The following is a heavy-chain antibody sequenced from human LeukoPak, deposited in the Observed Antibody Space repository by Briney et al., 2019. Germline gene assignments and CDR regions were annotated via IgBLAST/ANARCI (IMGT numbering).Heavy chain of an antibody. Sequence: GGSLRLSCAASGFTFSSYSMSWVRQAPGKGLEWVSSISGSSNYIYSADSVKGRFTISRDNSKNTLYLQMGSLRDEDMAVYYCARVDRGGLDPWGQGTLVTVSS. CDR1: GFTFSSYS. CDR3: ARVDRGGLDP. D-gene: IGHD4-23*01. J-gene: IGHJ5*02. CDR2: ISGSSNYI. V-gene: IGHV3-21*01.